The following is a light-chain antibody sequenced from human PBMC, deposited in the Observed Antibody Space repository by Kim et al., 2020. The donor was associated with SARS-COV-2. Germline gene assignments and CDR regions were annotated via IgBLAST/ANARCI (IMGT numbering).Light chain of an antibody. CDR2: SNN. CDR1: SSNIGTNI. V-gene: IGLV1-47*01. Sequence: QSVTISCSGSSSNIGTNIGYWYQQFPGTAHKLLIYSNNQRPSGVPDRFSASKSGTSASLAISGLRSEDEADYYCATWADSLSGYVFGTGTKVTVL. CDR3: ATWADSLSGYV. J-gene: IGLJ1*01.